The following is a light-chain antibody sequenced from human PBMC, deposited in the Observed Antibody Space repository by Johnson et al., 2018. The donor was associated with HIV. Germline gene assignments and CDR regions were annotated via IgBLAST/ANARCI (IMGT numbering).Light chain of an antibody. CDR1: SSNIGNNY. CDR3: GTWDSSPSAFV. V-gene: IGLV1-51*01. J-gene: IGLJ1*01. Sequence: QPVLTQPPSVSAAPGQKVTISCSGSSSNIGNNYVSWYQHLPGTAPQLLIYDNNRRPSGIPDRFSGSKSGTSATLGITGLQTGDEADYYCGTWDSSPSAFVFGTRTKVTVL. CDR2: DNN.